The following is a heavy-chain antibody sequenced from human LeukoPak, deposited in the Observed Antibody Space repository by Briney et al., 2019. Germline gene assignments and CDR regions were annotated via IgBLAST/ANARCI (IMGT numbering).Heavy chain of an antibody. CDR3: ATYRQVLLPFES. D-gene: IGHD2-8*02. CDR2: IFPSGGEI. Sequence: GGSLRLSCAASGFTFSTFAMIWVRQPPGKELEWVSSIFPSGGEIHYADSVRGRFTISRDNSKSTLSLQMNSLRAEDTAIYYCATYRQVLLPFESWGQGTLVTVSS. V-gene: IGHV3-23*01. CDR1: GFTFSTFA. J-gene: IGHJ4*02.